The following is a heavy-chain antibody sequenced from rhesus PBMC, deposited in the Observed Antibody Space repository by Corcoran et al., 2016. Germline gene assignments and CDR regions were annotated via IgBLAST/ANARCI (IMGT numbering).Heavy chain of an antibody. CDR2: IDPSDADT. Sequence: VQLVQSGAEVKRPGESLKISCKPSGYSFTSYWISWVRQMHGKGLERMGAIDPSDADTTYSPSFQGQVTISAEKSISTTYLQWSSLKASDSATYYCAKEGYSGSWNWGQGVLVTVSS. CDR1: GYSFTSYW. V-gene: IGHV5-2*01. D-gene: IGHD6-25*01. J-gene: IGHJ4*01. CDR3: AKEGYSGSWN.